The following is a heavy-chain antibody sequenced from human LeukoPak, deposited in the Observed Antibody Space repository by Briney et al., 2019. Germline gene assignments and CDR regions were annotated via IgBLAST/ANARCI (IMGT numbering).Heavy chain of an antibody. CDR2: IYTSGST. D-gene: IGHD6-19*01. V-gene: IGHV4-4*07. J-gene: IGHJ3*02. Sequence: SETLSLTCTVSGGSISSYYWSWIRQPAGKGLEWIGRIYTSGSTNYNPSLKSRVTISVDTSKNQFSLKLSSVTAADTAVYYCARNVPSSGWYVPDAFDIWGQGTMVTVSS. CDR3: ARNVPSSGWYVPDAFDI. CDR1: GGSISSYY.